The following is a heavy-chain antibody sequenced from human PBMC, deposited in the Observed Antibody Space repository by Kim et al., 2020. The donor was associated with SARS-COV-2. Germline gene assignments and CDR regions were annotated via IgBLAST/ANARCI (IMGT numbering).Heavy chain of an antibody. CDR3: ARVRFLEWLSTPYNYYGMDV. CDR2: ISAYNGNT. Sequence: ASVKVSCKASGYTFTNYGISWVRQAPGQGLEWMGWISAYNGNTNYAQKLQGRVTMTTDTSTSTAYMELRSLRSDDTAVYYCARVRFLEWLSTPYNYYGMDVWGQGTTVTVSS. J-gene: IGHJ6*02. D-gene: IGHD3-3*01. V-gene: IGHV1-18*01. CDR1: GYTFTNYG.